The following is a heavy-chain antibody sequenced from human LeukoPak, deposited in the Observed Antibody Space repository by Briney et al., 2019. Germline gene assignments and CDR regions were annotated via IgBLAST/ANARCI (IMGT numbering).Heavy chain of an antibody. D-gene: IGHD3-22*01. CDR2: INPSGGST. V-gene: IGHV1-46*01. Sequence: ASVKVSCKASGYTFTGYYMHWVRQAPGQGLEWMGIINPSGGSTSYAQKFQGRVTMTRDMSTSTVYMELSSLRSEDTAVYYCASGLANYYDSSGYFNYWGQGTLVTVSS. CDR1: GYTFTGYY. CDR3: ASGLANYYDSSGYFNY. J-gene: IGHJ4*02.